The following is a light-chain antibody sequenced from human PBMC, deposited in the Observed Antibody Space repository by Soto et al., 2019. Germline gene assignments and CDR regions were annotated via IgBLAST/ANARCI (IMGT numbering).Light chain of an antibody. CDR2: GAS. CDR1: QSVSSSY. CDR3: HHYGSPPLT. J-gene: IGKJ4*01. V-gene: IGKV3-20*01. Sequence: ELVLTQSPGTLSLSPGERATLSCRASQSVSSSYLAWYQQKPGQAPRLLIYGASSRATGIPDRFSGSGSGTDFTLTISRLEPEDFAVYDCHHYGSPPLTFGKATNVEVK.